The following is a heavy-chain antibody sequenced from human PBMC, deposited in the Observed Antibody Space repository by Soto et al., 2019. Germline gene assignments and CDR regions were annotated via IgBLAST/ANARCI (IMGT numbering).Heavy chain of an antibody. CDR2: IYYSGST. CDR1: GGSVSSGSYY. J-gene: IGHJ4*02. Sequence: SETLSLTCTVSGGSVSSGSYYWSWIRQPPGKGLEWIGYIYYSGSTNYNTSLKSLVTISVDTSNNQFSLKLSSVTAADTAVYYCARSVPIYDSSGYFHPNYWGQGTMVTVSS. CDR3: ARSVPIYDSSGYFHPNY. V-gene: IGHV4-61*01. D-gene: IGHD3-22*01.